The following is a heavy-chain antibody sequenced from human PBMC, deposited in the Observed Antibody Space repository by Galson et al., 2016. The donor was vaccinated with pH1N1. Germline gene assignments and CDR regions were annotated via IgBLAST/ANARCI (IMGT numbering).Heavy chain of an antibody. V-gene: IGHV2-70*04. J-gene: IGHJ6*02. CDR2: IDWDDEK. CDR1: GFSLSTFGVR. Sequence: LVKPTQTLKLTCTFSGFSLSTFGVRVSWIRQSPGKALEWLARIDWDDEKFYSPSLKTRLTISKDTSKDQVVLTMTNMDPVDTGTYYCARMGVASGGRYYYGMDVWGQGTTVTVS. CDR3: ARMGVASGGRYYYGMDV. D-gene: IGHD3-10*01.